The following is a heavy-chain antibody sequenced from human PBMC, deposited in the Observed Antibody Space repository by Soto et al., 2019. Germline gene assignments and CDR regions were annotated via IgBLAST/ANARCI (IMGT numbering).Heavy chain of an antibody. D-gene: IGHD2-21*01. V-gene: IGHV4-59*01. CDR1: GDSITGYN. Sequence: SETLSLTCTVSGDSITGYNWNWLRQPPGKALEWIGYVYSSGSTNYNPSLKSRVTISVDTSRNQFSLKVNSVTAADTAVYYCARRAVVAVTGSLDNWLDPWGQGILVTVS. CDR2: VYSSGST. CDR3: ARRAVVAVTGSLDNWLDP. J-gene: IGHJ5*02.